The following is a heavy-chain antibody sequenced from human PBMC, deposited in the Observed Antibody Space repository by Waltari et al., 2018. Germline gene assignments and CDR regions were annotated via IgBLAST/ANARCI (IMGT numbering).Heavy chain of an antibody. CDR1: GFQVDDYR. D-gene: IGHD2-21*01. V-gene: IGHV3-30*02. CDR2: IRYDSSMV. CDR3: AKGGIVGTVGPYYVDI. Sequence: GPLVESGGGVFQPGGSLTRSCEAAGFQVDDYRMHGVRQAPGKGLEWLAFIRYDSSMVYNADSIAGRFSISRDDAQRTVQLRLTSLRGDDTAVYYCAKGGIVGTVGPYYVDIWGRGTSVIVSS. J-gene: IGHJ6*03.